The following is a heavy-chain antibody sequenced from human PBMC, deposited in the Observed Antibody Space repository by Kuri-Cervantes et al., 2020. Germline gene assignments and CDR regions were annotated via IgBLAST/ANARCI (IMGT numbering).Heavy chain of an antibody. CDR1: GGSISSYY. J-gene: IGHJ5*02. CDR2: IYTSGST. Sequence: SETLSLTCTVSGGSISSYYWSWIRQPAGKGLEWIGRIYTSGSTSYNPSLKSRVTMSVDTSENQFSLKLSSVTAADTAVYYCARSGTAGWFDPWGQGTLVTVSS. V-gene: IGHV4-4*07. CDR3: ARSGTAGWFDP.